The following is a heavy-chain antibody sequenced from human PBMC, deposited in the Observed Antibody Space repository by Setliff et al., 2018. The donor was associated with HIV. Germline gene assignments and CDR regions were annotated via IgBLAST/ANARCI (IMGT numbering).Heavy chain of an antibody. J-gene: IGHJ6*02. V-gene: IGHV3-23*01. CDR2: ITGSGDST. Sequence: PGGSLRLSCAASGFTFSSYAMTWVRQAPGKGLEWVSSITGSGDSTYYANSVKGRFTISRDSSKNTLSLQMSSLRAEDTALYYCATGGMAAAGPGGGHGLDVWGQGTTGTVSS. CDR1: GFTFSSYA. D-gene: IGHD6-13*01. CDR3: ATGGMAAAGPGGGHGLDV.